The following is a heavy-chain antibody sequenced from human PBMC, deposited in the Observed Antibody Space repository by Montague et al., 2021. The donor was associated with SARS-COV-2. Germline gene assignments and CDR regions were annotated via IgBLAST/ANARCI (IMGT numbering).Heavy chain of an antibody. Sequence: SETLSLTCTVSSGSISNYYWSWIRQPPGKGLEWIGFISHTESTNYNPSLEGRVSISIDTSKSQFSLRVRSVTAADTAEYYCARSVQFAYGLDVWGQGTTVTISS. J-gene: IGHJ6*02. CDR1: SGSISNYY. CDR2: ISHTEST. D-gene: IGHD3-16*01. V-gene: IGHV4-59*08. CDR3: ARSVQFAYGLDV.